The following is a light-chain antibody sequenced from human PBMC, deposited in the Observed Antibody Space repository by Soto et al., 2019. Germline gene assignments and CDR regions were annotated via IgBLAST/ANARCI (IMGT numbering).Light chain of an antibody. Sequence: ETVLTQSPVTLSLSPGERATLSCRASQSVSSYLAWYQQKPGQPPRLLIYDASNRATGIPARFSGSGSGTDFTLTISSLEPEDFAVYYCQQRSNWQGATFGGGTKVDI. J-gene: IGKJ4*01. CDR2: DAS. CDR3: QQRSNWQGAT. CDR1: QSVSSY. V-gene: IGKV3-11*01.